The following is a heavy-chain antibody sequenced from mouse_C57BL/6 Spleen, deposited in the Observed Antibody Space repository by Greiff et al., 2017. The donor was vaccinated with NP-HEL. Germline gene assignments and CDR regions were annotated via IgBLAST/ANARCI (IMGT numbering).Heavy chain of an antibody. CDR3: TRWDYYGSHWYFDV. CDR2: IDPETGGT. Sequence: QVQLQQSGAELVRPGASVTLSCKASGYTFTDYEMHWVKQTPVHGLEWIGAIDPETGGTAYNQKFKGKAILTADKSSSTAYMELRSLTSEDSAVYYCTRWDYYGSHWYFDVWGTGTTVTVSS. D-gene: IGHD1-1*01. V-gene: IGHV1-15*01. CDR1: GYTFTDYE. J-gene: IGHJ1*03.